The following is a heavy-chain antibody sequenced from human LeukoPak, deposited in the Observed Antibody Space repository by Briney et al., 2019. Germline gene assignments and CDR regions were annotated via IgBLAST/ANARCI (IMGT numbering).Heavy chain of an antibody. CDR3: ARYQLLFYWFDP. CDR2: IIPIFGTA. CDR1: GGTFSSYA. J-gene: IGHJ5*02. D-gene: IGHD2-2*01. V-gene: IGHV1-69*13. Sequence: ASVKVSCKASGGTFSSYAISWVRQAPGQGLEWMGGIIPIFGTANYAQKFQGRVTITADESTSTAYMELSSLRSEDTAVYYCARYQLLFYWFDPWGQGTLVTVSS.